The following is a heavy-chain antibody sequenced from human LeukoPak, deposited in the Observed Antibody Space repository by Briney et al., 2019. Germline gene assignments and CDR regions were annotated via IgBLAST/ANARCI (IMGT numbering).Heavy chain of an antibody. CDR2: ISSSTIYT. CDR1: GFTFSSYW. D-gene: IGHD1-1*01. CDR3: ARGGSGNWNAPFDY. Sequence: PGGSLRLSCAASGFTFSSYWMSWVRQAPGKGLEWVSSISSSTIYTYYADSVKGRFTISRDNAKNSLYLQMNSLRAEDTAVYYCARGGSGNWNAPFDYWGQGTLVTVSS. J-gene: IGHJ4*02. V-gene: IGHV3-21*01.